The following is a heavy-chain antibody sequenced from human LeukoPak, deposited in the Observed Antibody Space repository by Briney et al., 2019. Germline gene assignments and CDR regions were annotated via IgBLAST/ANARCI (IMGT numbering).Heavy chain of an antibody. CDR3: VREGRSNVWDHDY. CDR1: GLTFSPYW. D-gene: IGHD6-13*01. J-gene: IGHJ4*02. V-gene: IGHV3-74*01. CDR2: INNVGSSS. Sequence: PGGSLRLSWAASGLTFSPYWMYWARPAQGTGLGWVSYINNVGSSSRYADSVKGRITISRDNAKNPLYLQMNSLRAEDTAVYYCVREGRSNVWDHDYWGQGTLVTVSS.